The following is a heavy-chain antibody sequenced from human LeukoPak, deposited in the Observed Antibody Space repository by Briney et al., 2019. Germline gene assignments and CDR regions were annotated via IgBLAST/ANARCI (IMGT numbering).Heavy chain of an antibody. CDR1: GFTFNDYA. J-gene: IGHJ4*02. CDR3: AKALGDYDIYSNFDY. CDR2: ISWNGGSI. V-gene: IGHV3-9*01. D-gene: IGHD3-9*01. Sequence: QPGRSLRLSCAASGFTFNDYAMNWVRQAPGKGLEWVSGISWNGGSIVYADSVKGRFTISRDNAKNSLYLQMNSLRAEDTDLYYCAKALGDYDIYSNFDYWGQGTLVTVSS.